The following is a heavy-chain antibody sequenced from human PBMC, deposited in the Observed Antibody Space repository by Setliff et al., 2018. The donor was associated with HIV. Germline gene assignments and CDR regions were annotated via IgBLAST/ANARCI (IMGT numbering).Heavy chain of an antibody. Sequence: ASVKVSCKASGYSFTSYGVSWVRQAPGQGLEWMGWISAYNVNTNYAQKLQGRVTMTTDTSSSTAYMELSRLRSDDTAVYYCATQWLVPPSAEYFQHWGQGTLVTVSS. J-gene: IGHJ1*01. D-gene: IGHD6-19*01. CDR2: ISAYNVNT. V-gene: IGHV1-18*01. CDR1: GYSFTSYG. CDR3: ATQWLVPPSAEYFQH.